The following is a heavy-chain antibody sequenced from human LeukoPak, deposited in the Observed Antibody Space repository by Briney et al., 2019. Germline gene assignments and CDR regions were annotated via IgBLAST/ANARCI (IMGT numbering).Heavy chain of an antibody. V-gene: IGHV2-70*04. CDR1: GFSLRTRGMR. J-gene: IGHJ4*02. CDR3: ARMASQGYFDY. CDR2: IDWDEDK. Sequence: SGPTLVNPPQTLTLTCIFSGFSLRTRGMRASWIRQPPGKALEWLPRIDWDEDKFYSTSLKTRLTISKDTSKNQVVLTMTNMDPVDTATYYCARMASQGYFDYWGQGTLVTVSS.